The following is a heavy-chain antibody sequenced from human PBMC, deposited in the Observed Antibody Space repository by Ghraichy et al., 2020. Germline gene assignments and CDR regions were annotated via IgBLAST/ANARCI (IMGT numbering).Heavy chain of an antibody. CDR3: AKLFPRIVVVPAAGMDV. CDR1: RFNFSNYA. Sequence: GESLNISCAASRFNFSNYAMTWVRQAPGKELEWVSAISGSGGSTYYADSGKGRFTISRDNSKNTLYLQMNSLRAEDTAVYYCAKLFPRIVVVPAAGMDVWGQGTTVTVSS. D-gene: IGHD2-2*01. J-gene: IGHJ6*02. CDR2: ISGSGGST. V-gene: IGHV3-23*01.